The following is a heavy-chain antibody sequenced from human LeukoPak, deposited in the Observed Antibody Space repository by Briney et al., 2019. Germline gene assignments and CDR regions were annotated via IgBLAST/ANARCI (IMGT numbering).Heavy chain of an antibody. Sequence: GGSLRLSCAASGFTFSSYSMNWVRQAPGKGLEWVSYISSSSSTIYYADSVKGRFTISRDNAKNSLYLQMNSLRAEDTAVYYCACPHYDSSGYYYGTDYWGQGTLVTVSS. CDR3: ACPHYDSSGYYYGTDY. V-gene: IGHV3-48*01. D-gene: IGHD3-22*01. CDR2: ISSSSSTI. CDR1: GFTFSSYS. J-gene: IGHJ4*02.